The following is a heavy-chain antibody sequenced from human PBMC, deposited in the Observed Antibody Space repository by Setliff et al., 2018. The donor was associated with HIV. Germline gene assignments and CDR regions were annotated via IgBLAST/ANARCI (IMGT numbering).Heavy chain of an antibody. CDR3: AAKPMIRGRPFAF. Sequence: SETLSLTCAVSGFSINSNIWWSWIRQAPGEGLEWVGSVFHSGRTNSNPSLKSRVTISLDDSKNQFSLTLTGLSGADTATYFCAAKPMIRGRPFAFWGQPTLVTVSS. V-gene: IGHV4-4*02. CDR2: VFHSGRT. CDR1: GFSINSNIW. D-gene: IGHD3-10*01. J-gene: IGHJ4*02.